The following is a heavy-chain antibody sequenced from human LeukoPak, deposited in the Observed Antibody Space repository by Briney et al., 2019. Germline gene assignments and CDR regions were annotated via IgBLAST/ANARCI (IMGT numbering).Heavy chain of an antibody. D-gene: IGHD6-19*01. CDR1: GGSISSYY. CDR2: IHYSGST. CDR3: ARAGYNSGWYGFDY. V-gene: IGHV4-59*01. Sequence: SETLSLTCTVSGGSISSYYWSWIRQPPGKGLEWIGYIHYSGSTTYNPSLKSRVTISVDTSKNQFSLKLSSVTAADTAVYYCARAGYNSGWYGFDYWGQGTLVTVSS. J-gene: IGHJ4*02.